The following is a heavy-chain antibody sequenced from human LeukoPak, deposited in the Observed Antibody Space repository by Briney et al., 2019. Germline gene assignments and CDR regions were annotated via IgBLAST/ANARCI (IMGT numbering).Heavy chain of an antibody. Sequence: ASVKVSCKASGGTFSSYAISWVRQAPGQGLEWMGWINPNSGGTNYAQKFQGRVTMTRDTSISTAYMELSRLRSDDTAVYYCARVRSIIAAAAFDYWGQGTLVTVSS. V-gene: IGHV1-2*02. D-gene: IGHD6-13*01. J-gene: IGHJ4*02. CDR3: ARVRSIIAAAAFDY. CDR1: GGTFSSYA. CDR2: INPNSGGT.